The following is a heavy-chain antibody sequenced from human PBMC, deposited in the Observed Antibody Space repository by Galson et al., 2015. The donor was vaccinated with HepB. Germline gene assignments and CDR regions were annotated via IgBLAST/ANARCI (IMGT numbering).Heavy chain of an antibody. Sequence: SVKVSCKASGGTFSSYTISWVRQAPGQGLEWMGRIIPILGIANYAQKFQGRVTITADKSTSTAYMELSSLRSEDTAVYYCARDLSSSWRKPYDYYDMDVWGQGTTVTVSS. CDR3: ARDLSSSWRKPYDYYDMDV. V-gene: IGHV1-69*04. J-gene: IGHJ6*02. D-gene: IGHD6-13*01. CDR2: IIPILGIA. CDR1: GGTFSSYT.